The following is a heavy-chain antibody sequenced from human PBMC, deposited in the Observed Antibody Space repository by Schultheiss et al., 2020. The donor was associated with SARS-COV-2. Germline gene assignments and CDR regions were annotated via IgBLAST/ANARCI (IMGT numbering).Heavy chain of an antibody. V-gene: IGHV3-30-3*01. Sequence: GGSLRLSCAASGFTFSNAWMNWVRQAPGKGLEWVAVISYDGSNKYYADSVKGRFTISRDNSKNTLYLQMNSLRAEDTAVYYCARVGYSSGWTRALFDYWGQGTLVTVSS. CDR3: ARVGYSSGWTRALFDY. CDR1: GFTFSNAW. D-gene: IGHD6-19*01. J-gene: IGHJ4*02. CDR2: ISYDGSNK.